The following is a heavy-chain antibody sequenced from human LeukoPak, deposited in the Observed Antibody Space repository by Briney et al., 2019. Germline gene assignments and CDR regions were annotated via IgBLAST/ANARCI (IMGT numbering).Heavy chain of an antibody. J-gene: IGHJ4*02. CDR1: GGTFSSYA. D-gene: IGHD5-18*01. V-gene: IGHV1-69*04. CDR3: ARDILVDTAFFDY. CDR2: IIPILGIA. Sequence: PWASVKVSCKASGGTFSSYAISWVRQAPGQGLEWMGRIIPILGIANYAQKFQGRVTITADKSTSTAYMELRSLRSDDTAVYYCARDILVDTAFFDYWGQGTLVTVSS.